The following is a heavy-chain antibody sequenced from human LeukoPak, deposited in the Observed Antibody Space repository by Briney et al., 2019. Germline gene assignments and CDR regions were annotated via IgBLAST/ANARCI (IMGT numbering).Heavy chain of an antibody. CDR3: ARERIRGSSYYYYGMDV. D-gene: IGHD6-6*01. CDR1: GFTFSSYG. Sequence: GRSLRLSCVASGFTFSSYGMQWVRQAPGNGLEWVAVICLDGTNEYYADSVKGRFTISRDNSKNTLYLQMSSLRAEDTAVYYCARERIRGSSYYYYGMDVWGQGTTVTVSS. CDR2: ICLDGTNE. J-gene: IGHJ6*02. V-gene: IGHV3-33*01.